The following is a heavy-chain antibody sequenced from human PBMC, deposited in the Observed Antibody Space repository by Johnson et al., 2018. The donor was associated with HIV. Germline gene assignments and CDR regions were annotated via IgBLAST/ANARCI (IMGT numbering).Heavy chain of an antibody. CDR2: IGTAGDT. CDR1: GFTFSSYD. Sequence: VQLVESGGGVVQPGGSLRLSCAASGFTFSSYDMHWVRQATGKGLEWVSAIGTAGDTYYPGSVKGRFTISRENAKNSLYLQMNSLRAGDTAVYYCAREGMYSSYQGSFDIWGQGTMVTVYS. CDR3: AREGMYSSYQGSFDI. D-gene: IGHD6-6*01. J-gene: IGHJ3*02. V-gene: IGHV3-13*01.